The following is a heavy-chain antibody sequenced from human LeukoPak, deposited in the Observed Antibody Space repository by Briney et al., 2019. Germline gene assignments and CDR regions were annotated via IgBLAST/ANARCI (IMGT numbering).Heavy chain of an antibody. Sequence: PGGSLRLSCAASGFTFSSYGMHWVRQAPGKGLKWVAVIWYDGSNKYYADSVKGRFTISRDNSKNTLYLQMNSLRAEDTAVYYCAREAYCGSTSCYFDYWGQGTLVTVSS. J-gene: IGHJ4*02. D-gene: IGHD2-2*01. CDR3: AREAYCGSTSCYFDY. V-gene: IGHV3-33*01. CDR2: IWYDGSNK. CDR1: GFTFSSYG.